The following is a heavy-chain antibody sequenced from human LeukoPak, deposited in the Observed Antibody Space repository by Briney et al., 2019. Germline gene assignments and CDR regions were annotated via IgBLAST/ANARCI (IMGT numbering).Heavy chain of an antibody. V-gene: IGHV4-59*01. D-gene: IGHD5-12*01. CDR1: GASISSYY. J-gene: IGHJ4*02. CDR3: VRGVGGSGYGRFADY. Sequence: SETLSLTCSVSGASISSYYWGWVRQPPGKGLEWIGYMHYSGSTNYNPSLKSRVTIPVDTSKNQFSLKLTSVTAADTAVYYCVRGVGGSGYGRFADYWGQGILVIVSS. CDR2: MHYSGST.